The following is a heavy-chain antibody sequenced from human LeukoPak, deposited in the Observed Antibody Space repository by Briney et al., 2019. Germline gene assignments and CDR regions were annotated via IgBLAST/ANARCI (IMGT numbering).Heavy chain of an antibody. V-gene: IGHV4-34*01. CDR1: GGSFSGYY. J-gene: IGHJ4*02. CDR2: INHSGST. CDR3: ARGQDNYYDSSGYYFDY. Sequence: PSETLSLTCAVYGGSFSGYYWSWIRQPPGKGLEWIGEINHSGSTNYNPSLKSRVTISADTSKNQFSLKLSSVTAADTAVYYCARGQDNYYDSSGYYFDYWGQGTLVTVSS. D-gene: IGHD3-22*01.